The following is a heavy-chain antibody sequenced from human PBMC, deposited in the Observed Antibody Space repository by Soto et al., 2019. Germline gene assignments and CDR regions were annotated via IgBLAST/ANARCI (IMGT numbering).Heavy chain of an antibody. Sequence: ASVKVSCKASGYTFSRKAITWVRQAPGQGLEWMGWISPYTGKTNYAQKFQGRVTMTTDPSTSTGYMELRALRSDDTAVYYCARWAGEPQSGRRYLDHWGQGTLVTVSS. J-gene: IGHJ4*02. V-gene: IGHV1-18*01. CDR3: ARWAGEPQSGRRYLDH. CDR1: GYTFSRKA. CDR2: ISPYTGKT. D-gene: IGHD7-27*01.